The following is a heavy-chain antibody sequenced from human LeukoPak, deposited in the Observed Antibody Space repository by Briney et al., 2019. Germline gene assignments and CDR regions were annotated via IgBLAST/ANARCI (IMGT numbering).Heavy chain of an antibody. Sequence: GALILSCAASGFTFSSYGMHWVRQAPGKGLEGVAFIRYDGSNKYYADSVKGRFTISRDNSKNTLYLQMNSLRAEDTAVYYCAKGTNYYMDVWGKGTTVTISS. V-gene: IGHV3-30*02. CDR2: IRYDGSNK. CDR1: GFTFSSYG. J-gene: IGHJ6*03. CDR3: AKGTNYYMDV.